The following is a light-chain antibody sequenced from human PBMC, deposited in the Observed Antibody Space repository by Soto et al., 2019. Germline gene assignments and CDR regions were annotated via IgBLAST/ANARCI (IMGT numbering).Light chain of an antibody. CDR1: QSISSY. V-gene: IGKV1-39*01. CDR3: QQSYSTPYT. Sequence: DIQMTQSPSSLSASVGDRVTITCRASQSISSYLNWYQQKPGKAPKLLISAASNLQSGVPSRFSGSGSGTDFTLTISSLQPDDFATYFCQQSYSTPYTFGQGTKVDIK. CDR2: AAS. J-gene: IGKJ2*01.